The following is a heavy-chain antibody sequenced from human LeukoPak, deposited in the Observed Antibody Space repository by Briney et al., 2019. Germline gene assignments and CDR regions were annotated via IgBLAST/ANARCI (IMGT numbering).Heavy chain of an antibody. CDR1: GFTFSSYS. Sequence: GGSLRLSCGASGFTFSSYSLNWVRQAPGKGLEWVSSISSSSVYIYYADSVKSRFTLSRDNAKNSLFLQMNSLRAEDTAVYYCARRSCSGVNCYPDYWGQGTLVTVSS. CDR2: ISSSSVYI. D-gene: IGHD2-15*01. J-gene: IGHJ4*02. CDR3: ARRSCSGVNCYPDY. V-gene: IGHV3-21*01.